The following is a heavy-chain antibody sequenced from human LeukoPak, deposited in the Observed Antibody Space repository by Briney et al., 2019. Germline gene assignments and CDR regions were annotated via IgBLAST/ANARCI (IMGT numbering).Heavy chain of an antibody. V-gene: IGHV3-21*01. D-gene: IGHD6-19*01. CDR1: GFTFNKYT. CDR3: AKEHSSGWSRNAFDI. CDR2: ITGSSSYI. J-gene: IGHJ3*02. Sequence: GGSLRLSCAASGFTFNKYTMNWVRQAPGKGLEWVSSITGSSSYIYYADSVKGRFTISRDNAKKSLSLQMNSLRAEDTAVYYCAKEHSSGWSRNAFDIWGQGTMVTVSS.